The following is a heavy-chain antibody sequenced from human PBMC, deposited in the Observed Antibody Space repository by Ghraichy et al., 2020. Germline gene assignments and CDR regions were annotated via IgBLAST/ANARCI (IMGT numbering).Heavy chain of an antibody. D-gene: IGHD5-24*01. J-gene: IGHJ4*02. CDR3: AIEEMATIRANDY. V-gene: IGHV4-34*01. Sequence: SETLSLTCAVYGGSFSGYYWSWIRQPPGKGLEWIGEINHSGSTNYNPSLKSRVTISVDTSKNQFSLKLSSVTAADTAVYYCAIEEMATIRANDYWGQGTLVTVSS. CDR2: INHSGST. CDR1: GGSFSGYY.